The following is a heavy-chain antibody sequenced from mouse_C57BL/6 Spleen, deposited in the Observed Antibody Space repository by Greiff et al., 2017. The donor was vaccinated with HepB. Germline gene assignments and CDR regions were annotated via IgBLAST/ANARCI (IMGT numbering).Heavy chain of an antibody. CDR3: ARRDGNYPFDY. CDR1: GFTFSDDG. J-gene: IGHJ2*01. V-gene: IGHV5-17*01. D-gene: IGHD2-1*01. CDR2: ISSVSSTI. Sequence: EVMVVESGGGLVKPGGSLKLSCAASGFTFSDDGMHWVRQAPEKGLVWVAYISSVSSTIYYADTVKGRFTIARDNAKNTLFLKMTSLRSEDTAMYYCARRDGNYPFDYWGQGTTLTVSS.